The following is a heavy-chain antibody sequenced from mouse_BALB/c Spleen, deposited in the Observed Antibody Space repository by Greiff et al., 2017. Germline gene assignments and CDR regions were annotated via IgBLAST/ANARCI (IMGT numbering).Heavy chain of an antibody. CDR1: GFTFSSFG. V-gene: IGHV5-17*02. CDR3: ASDSSGPYYYAMDY. J-gene: IGHJ4*01. Sequence: EVKLVESGGGLVQPGGSRKLSCAASGFTFSSFGMHWVRQAPEKGLEWVAYISSGSSTIYYADTVKGRFTISRDNPKNTLFLQMTSLRSEDTAMYYCASDSSGPYYYAMDYWGQGTSVTVSS. CDR2: ISSGSSTI. D-gene: IGHD3-2*01.